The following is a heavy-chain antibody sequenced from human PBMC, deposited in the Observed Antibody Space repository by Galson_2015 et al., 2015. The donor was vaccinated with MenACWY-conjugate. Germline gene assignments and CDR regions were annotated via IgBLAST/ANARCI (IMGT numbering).Heavy chain of an antibody. D-gene: IGHD3-10*01. Sequence: SLRLSCAASGFTFSSYWMRWVRQAPGKGLVWVSRINSDGSSTSYADSVNGRFTISRDNAKNTLYLHMNRLRAEDTAVYYCARGGHYYGSATPDYWGQGTLVTVSS. CDR1: GFTFSSYW. CDR2: INSDGSST. V-gene: IGHV3-74*01. CDR3: ARGGHYYGSATPDY. J-gene: IGHJ4*02.